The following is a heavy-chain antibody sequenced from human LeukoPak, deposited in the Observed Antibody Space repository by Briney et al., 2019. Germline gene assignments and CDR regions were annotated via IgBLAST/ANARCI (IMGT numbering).Heavy chain of an antibody. CDR2: FGHGRQA. Sequence: PSETLSLTCTMSGGSISTNDYYWGWIPQPPGKGLKWIGSFGHGRQAFSNPSLKSRVTISVDTSKNQFSLRLSSVTAADTAMYYCGRHAPYSNYDLWGQGTLVTVSS. D-gene: IGHD2/OR15-2a*01. CDR1: GGSISTNDYY. V-gene: IGHV4-39*01. CDR3: GRHAPYSNYDL. J-gene: IGHJ5*02.